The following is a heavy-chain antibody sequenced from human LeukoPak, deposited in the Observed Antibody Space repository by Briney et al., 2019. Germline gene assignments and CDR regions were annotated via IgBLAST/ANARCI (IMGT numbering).Heavy chain of an antibody. CDR2: IYGSRNT. J-gene: IGHJ4*02. CDR3: ARGLN. V-gene: IGHV4-39*01. CDR1: GDSISGCGYY. Sequence: SETLSLTCSVSGDSISGCGYYWVWIPQPPGKGRDGIVSIYGSRNTYYNPSLKSRVTISVETSKNQFYLTVSYVTAADPALYYCARGLNWGQGTLVTVSS.